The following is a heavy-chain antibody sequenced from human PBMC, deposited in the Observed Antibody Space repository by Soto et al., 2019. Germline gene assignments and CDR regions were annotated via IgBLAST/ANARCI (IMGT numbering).Heavy chain of an antibody. D-gene: IGHD2-2*01. CDR1: GFTVSSNY. CDR2: IYSAGGS. V-gene: IGHV3-66*01. Sequence: VQLVESGGGLVQPGGSLRLSCAASGFTVSSNYMSWVRQAPGKWLEWVSAIYSAGGSYYADSVKGRFTISRDNSKNTRYLQMDSLRAEDTAVYYCASSYCSGNSYYPTHWGQGTLVTVSS. CDR3: ASSYCSGNSYYPTH. J-gene: IGHJ1*01.